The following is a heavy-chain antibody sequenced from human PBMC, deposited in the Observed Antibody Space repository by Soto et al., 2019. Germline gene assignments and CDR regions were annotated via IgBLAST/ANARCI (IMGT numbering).Heavy chain of an antibody. V-gene: IGHV1-46*01. CDR2: INPNGGST. Sequence: QAQLVQSGAEVKKPGASVKLSCKTSGYTFTRYYIHWVRQAPGQGLEWMGIINPNGGSTNYAQEFQGRVTVTRDTSTSTVYMELSSLRSDDTAVYYCARHLTAGDCWGQGTLLTVSS. CDR1: GYTFTRYY. J-gene: IGHJ4*02. CDR3: ARHLTAGDC. D-gene: IGHD6-13*01.